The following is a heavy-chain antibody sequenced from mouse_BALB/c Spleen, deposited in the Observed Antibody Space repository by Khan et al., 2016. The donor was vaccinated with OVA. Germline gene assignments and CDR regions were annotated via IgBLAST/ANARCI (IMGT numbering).Heavy chain of an antibody. CDR2: ILSGSGNT. CDR1: GYTFSSYW. J-gene: IGHJ3*01. CDR3: ARRARFAY. V-gene: IGHV1-9*01. Sequence: QVQLQQSGAELMKPGASVKISCKATGYTFSSYWIEWIKQRPGHGLEWIGEILSGSGNTNYNQKFTGKATFTSDTSSNTAYMQLSSLTSEDSAVYYCARRARFAYWGQGTLVTVSA.